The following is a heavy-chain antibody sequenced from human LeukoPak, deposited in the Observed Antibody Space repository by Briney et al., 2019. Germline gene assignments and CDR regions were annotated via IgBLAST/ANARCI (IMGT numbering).Heavy chain of an antibody. D-gene: IGHD6-13*01. J-gene: IGHJ5*02. CDR2: IYYSGST. CDR1: GGSISSYY. Sequence: SETLSLTCTVSGGSISSYYWSWIRQPPGKGLEWIGYIYYSGSTYYNPSLKSRVTISVDTSKNQFSLKLSSVTAADTAVYYCARHDGPRVYSEFDPWGQGTLVTVSS. CDR3: ARHDGPRVYSEFDP. V-gene: IGHV4-59*08.